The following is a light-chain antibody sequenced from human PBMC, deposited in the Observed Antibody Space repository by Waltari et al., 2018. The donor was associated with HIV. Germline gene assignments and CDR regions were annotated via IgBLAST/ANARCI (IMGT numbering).Light chain of an antibody. CDR2: KDS. Sequence: SYELTQPPSVSVSPGQTARITCSGDALPKHYAYWYQQKPGQAPVLVIYKDSERPSGIPERFSGSSSGTTVTLTISGVQAEDEADYYCQSADSSGTYDVVFGGGTKLTVL. J-gene: IGLJ2*01. CDR3: QSADSSGTYDVV. V-gene: IGLV3-25*03. CDR1: ALPKHY.